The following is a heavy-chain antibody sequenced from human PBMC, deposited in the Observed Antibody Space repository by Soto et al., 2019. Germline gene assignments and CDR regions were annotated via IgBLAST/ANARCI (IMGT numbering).Heavy chain of an antibody. CDR3: ARYRLAADLSDFDY. Sequence: GGSLRLSCTASGFTFGGYAMSWVRQAPGKGLEWVGSIRGKAYGRTTEYAASVKDRFTISRDDSKSIAHLQMKSLKTEDTAVYYCARYRLAADLSDFDYWGQGTLVTVSS. D-gene: IGHD6-13*01. CDR2: IRGKAYGRTT. V-gene: IGHV3-49*04. CDR1: GFTFGGYA. J-gene: IGHJ4*02.